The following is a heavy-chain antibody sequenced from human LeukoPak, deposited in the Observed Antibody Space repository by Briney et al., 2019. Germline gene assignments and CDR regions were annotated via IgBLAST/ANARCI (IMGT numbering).Heavy chain of an antibody. Sequence: PSETLSLTCTVSGGSISSGSYYWSWIRQPAGKGLEWIGRIYTSGSTNYNPSLKSRVTISVDTSKNQFSLKLSSVTAADTAVYYCASGSGSYWEDKHDYWGQGTLVTVSS. CDR2: IYTSGST. D-gene: IGHD3-10*01. J-gene: IGHJ4*02. CDR3: ASGSGSYWEDKHDY. CDR1: GGSISSGSYY. V-gene: IGHV4-61*02.